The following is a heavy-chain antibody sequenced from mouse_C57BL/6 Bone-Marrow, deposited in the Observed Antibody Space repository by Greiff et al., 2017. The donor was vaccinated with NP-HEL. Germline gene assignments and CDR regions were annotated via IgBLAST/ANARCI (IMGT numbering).Heavy chain of an antibody. CDR2: IDPETGGT. D-gene: IGHD2-1*01. CDR1: GYTFTDYE. Sequence: QVQLQQSGAELVRPGASVTLSCKASGYTFTDYEMHWVKQTPVHGLEWIGAIDPETGGTAYNQKFKGKAILTADKSSSTAYMELRSLTSEDSAVYYCTRGGVGNYFDVWGTGTTVTVSS. CDR3: TRGGVGNYFDV. V-gene: IGHV1-15*01. J-gene: IGHJ1*03.